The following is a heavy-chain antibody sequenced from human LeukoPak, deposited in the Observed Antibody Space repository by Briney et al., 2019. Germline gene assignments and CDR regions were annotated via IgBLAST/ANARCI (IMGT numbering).Heavy chain of an antibody. CDR3: AKIMTAVTTSDY. J-gene: IGHJ4*02. V-gene: IGHV3-48*03. CDR2: ISSSGSTI. D-gene: IGHD4-17*01. CDR1: GFTFSSYE. Sequence: GGSLRLSCAASGFTFSSYEMNWVRQAPGKGLEWVSYISSSGSTIYYADSVKGRFTISRDNAKNSLYLQMRSLRAEDTAVYYCAKIMTAVTTSDYWGQGTLVTVSS.